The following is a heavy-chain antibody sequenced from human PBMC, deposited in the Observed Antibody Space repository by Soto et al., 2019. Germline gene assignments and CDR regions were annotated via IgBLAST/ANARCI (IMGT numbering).Heavy chain of an antibody. CDR2: INAGNGNT. Sequence: GASVKVSCKASGYTFTSYGISWVRQAPGQRLEWMGWINAGNGNTKYSQKFQGRVTITRDTSASTAYMELSSLRSEDTAVYYCARAPGGPGIAEYWGQGTLVTVSS. CDR1: GYTFTSYG. V-gene: IGHV1-3*01. D-gene: IGHD6-13*01. CDR3: ARAPGGPGIAEY. J-gene: IGHJ4*02.